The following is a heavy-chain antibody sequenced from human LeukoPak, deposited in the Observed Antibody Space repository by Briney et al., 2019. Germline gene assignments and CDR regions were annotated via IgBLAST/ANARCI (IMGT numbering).Heavy chain of an antibody. D-gene: IGHD4-17*01. Sequence: PGRSLRLSCAASGFTFSSYAMHWVRQAPGKGLEWVAVISYDGSNKYYADSVKGRFTISRDNSKNTLYLQMNSLRAEDTAVYYCARQDGDLDYWGQGTLVTVSS. CDR3: ARQDGDLDY. CDR1: GFTFSSYA. J-gene: IGHJ4*02. CDR2: ISYDGSNK. V-gene: IGHV3-30-3*01.